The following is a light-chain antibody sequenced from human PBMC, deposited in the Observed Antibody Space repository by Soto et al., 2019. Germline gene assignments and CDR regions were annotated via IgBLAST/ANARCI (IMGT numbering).Light chain of an antibody. CDR2: DVN. CDR3: CSYAGSNNYYL. CDR1: SSDVGAYNF. Sequence: QSALTQPHSVSGSPGQSVTISCTGTSSDVGAYNFASWYQQRPGTAPRLIIYDVNKRPSGVPDRFSGSKSGNTASLTISGLQAEDEADYYCCSYAGSNNYYLFGPGTKVTVL. V-gene: IGLV2-11*01. J-gene: IGLJ1*01.